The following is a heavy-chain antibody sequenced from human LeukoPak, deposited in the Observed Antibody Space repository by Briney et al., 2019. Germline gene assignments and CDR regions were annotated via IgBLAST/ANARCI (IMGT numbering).Heavy chain of an antibody. J-gene: IGHJ3*01. V-gene: IGHV3-48*01. CDR2: MNSDGSTI. CDR1: GFTFSSYA. CDR3: AKDIWYVSSWLHASDL. Sequence: GGSLRLSCAASGFTFSSYAMNWARQAPGKGLEWVSFMNSDGSTIHYAESVKGRFTISRDNAENSLYLQMNSLRPEDTAVYYCAKDIWYVSSWLHASDLWGRGTMVTVSS. D-gene: IGHD6-13*01.